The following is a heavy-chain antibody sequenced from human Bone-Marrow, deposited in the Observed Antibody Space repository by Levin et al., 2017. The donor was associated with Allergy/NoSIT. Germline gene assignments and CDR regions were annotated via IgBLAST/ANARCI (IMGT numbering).Heavy chain of an antibody. V-gene: IGHV3-21*01. J-gene: IGHJ4*02. CDR1: GFTFSSYS. CDR3: ARDNQRPNYGDPPRY. Sequence: ETLSLTCAASGFTFSSYSMNWVRQAPGKGLEWVSSISSSSSYIYYADSVKGRFTISRDNAKNSLYLQMNSLRAEDTAVYYCARDNQRPNYGDPPRYWGQGTLVTVSS. CDR2: ISSSSSYI. D-gene: IGHD4-17*01.